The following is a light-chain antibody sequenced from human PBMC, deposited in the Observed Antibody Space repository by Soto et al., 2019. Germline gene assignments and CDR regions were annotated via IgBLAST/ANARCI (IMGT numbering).Light chain of an antibody. CDR2: DVS. J-gene: IGLJ2*01. CDR1: SSDVGGYNY. CDR3: TSYKSSRNREV. V-gene: IGLV2-14*01. Sequence: QSALTQPASVSGSPGQSITISCTGTSSDVGGYNYVSWYQQHPGKAPKLMIYDVSNRPSGVSDRFSGSKSGTTASLTISGLQAEDEADYYCTSYKSSRNREVFGSGTKLTVL.